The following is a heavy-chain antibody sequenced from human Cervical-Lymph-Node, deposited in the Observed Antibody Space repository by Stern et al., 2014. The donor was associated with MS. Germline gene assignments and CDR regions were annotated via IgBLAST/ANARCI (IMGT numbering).Heavy chain of an antibody. Sequence: ESGPALVKPTQTLTLTCTFSGFSLSTSGMRVSWIRQPPGKALEWLARIDWDDYKFYSTSLKTRLTISKDTSKIQVVLTITNMDPVDTATYYCARIRGYGDYEDYLDYWGQGTLVTVSS. D-gene: IGHD4-17*01. CDR3: ARIRGYGDYEDYLDY. V-gene: IGHV2-70*04. CDR2: IDWDDYK. CDR1: GFSLSTSGMR. J-gene: IGHJ4*02.